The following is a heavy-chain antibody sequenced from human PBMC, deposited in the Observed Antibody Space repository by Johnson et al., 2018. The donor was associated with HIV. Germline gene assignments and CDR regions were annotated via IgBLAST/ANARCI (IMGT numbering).Heavy chain of an antibody. CDR2: IYSGGNT. CDR1: GFIVSSNY. V-gene: IGHV3-66*01. J-gene: IGHJ3*02. CDR3: ARDRTLTAYDAFDI. Sequence: VQLVESGGGLVQPGGSLRLSCAASGFIVSSNYMSWVRQAPGKGLEWVSIIYSGGNTYYADSVKGRFTISRDSFKNTLYLQMNILRVEDTAVYYCARDRTLTAYDAFDILGQGTLVTVSS. D-gene: IGHD2-21*02.